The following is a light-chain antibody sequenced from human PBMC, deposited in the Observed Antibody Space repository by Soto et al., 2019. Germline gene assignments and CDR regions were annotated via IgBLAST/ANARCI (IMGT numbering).Light chain of an antibody. Sequence: EIVLTQSPGTLSLSPGERATLSCRASQSVTSSYLAWYQQKPGQAPRLLIYGASNRATGIPDRFSGSASGTDFTLTISRLEPEDFVVYYCQHYGSSPPGVTFGGGTKVEIK. J-gene: IGKJ4*01. CDR1: QSVTSSY. CDR2: GAS. CDR3: QHYGSSPPGVT. V-gene: IGKV3-20*01.